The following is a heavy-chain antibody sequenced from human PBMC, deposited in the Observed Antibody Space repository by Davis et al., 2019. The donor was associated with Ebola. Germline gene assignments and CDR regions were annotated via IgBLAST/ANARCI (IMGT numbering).Heavy chain of an antibody. CDR1: GGSFSGYY. Sequence: SETLSLTCAVYGGSFSGYYWSWIRQPPGKGLEWIGYIYNSGSTKYNPSLKSRVTIPVDTSKNQFSLKLSSVTAADTAVYYCAREAPGIAVAGIGYFDYWGQGTLVTVSS. CDR2: IYNSGST. CDR3: AREAPGIAVAGIGYFDY. D-gene: IGHD6-19*01. V-gene: IGHV4-59*12. J-gene: IGHJ4*02.